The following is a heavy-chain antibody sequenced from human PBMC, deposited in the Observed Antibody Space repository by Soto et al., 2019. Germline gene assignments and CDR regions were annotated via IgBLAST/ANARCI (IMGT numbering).Heavy chain of an antibody. CDR2: IIPIFGTA. V-gene: IGHV1-69*06. D-gene: IGHD2-2*01. CDR1: GGTFSSYA. CDR3: ARSAVGYFSSTSCYPENWFDP. Sequence: QVQLVQSGAEVKKPGSSVKVSCKASGGTFSSYAISWVRQAPGQGLEWMGGIIPIFGTANYAQKFQGRVTITADKSTRTAYMERSSLRSEDTAVYYCARSAVGYFSSTSCYPENWFDPWGQGTLVTVSS. J-gene: IGHJ5*02.